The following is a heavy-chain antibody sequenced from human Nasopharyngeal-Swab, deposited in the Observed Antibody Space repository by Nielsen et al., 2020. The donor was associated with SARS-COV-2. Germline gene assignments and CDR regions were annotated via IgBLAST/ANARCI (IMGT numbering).Heavy chain of an antibody. Sequence: SETLSLTCTVSGGSISSYYWSWIRQPPGKGLEWIGYIYYSGSTNYNPSLKSRVTISVDTSKNQFSLKLSSVTAADTAVYYRARDESGRFDYWGQGTLVTVSS. CDR3: ARDESGRFDY. D-gene: IGHD3-3*01. CDR1: GGSISSYY. V-gene: IGHV4-59*01. J-gene: IGHJ4*02. CDR2: IYYSGST.